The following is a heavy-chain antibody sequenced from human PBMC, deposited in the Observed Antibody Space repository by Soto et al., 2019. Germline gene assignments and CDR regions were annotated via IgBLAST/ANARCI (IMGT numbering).Heavy chain of an antibody. CDR1: GFTFTSHA. CDR2: MTSNGDRA. Sequence: EVQLVESGGGLVQPGGSLRLSCAASGFTFTSHAIHWVRQAPGKGLEYVSSMTSNGDRADYANCVKGRFTVSRDESKNTLYLQIDSLRTEDMAVYYCARERGEYTSGWYDYWGQGTLVTVSS. J-gene: IGHJ4*02. D-gene: IGHD6-19*01. V-gene: IGHV3-64*01. CDR3: ARERGEYTSGWYDY.